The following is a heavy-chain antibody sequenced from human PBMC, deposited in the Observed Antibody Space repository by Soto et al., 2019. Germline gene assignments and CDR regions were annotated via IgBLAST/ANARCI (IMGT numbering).Heavy chain of an antibody. CDR2: IYYSGSA. Sequence: SETLSLTCTVSGGSISSGDYYWSWIRQHPGKGLEWIGYIYYSGSAYYNPFLKSRVTISVDTSKNQFSLNVSSVTAADTAVYYCARTVRDYYYGMDVWGQGTTVTV. CDR3: ARTVRDYYYGMDV. V-gene: IGHV4-31*03. CDR1: GGSISSGDYY. D-gene: IGHD4-17*01. J-gene: IGHJ6*02.